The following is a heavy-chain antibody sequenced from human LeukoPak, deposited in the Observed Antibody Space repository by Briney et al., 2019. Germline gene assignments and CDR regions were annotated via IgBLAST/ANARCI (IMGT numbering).Heavy chain of an antibody. Sequence: GGSLRLSCAASGFTFSSYGMHWVRQAPGKGLEWVAVISYDGSNKYYADSVKGRFTISRDNSKNTLYLQMNSLRAEDTAVYYCAAVEMATIGPFDYWGQGTLVTVSP. CDR1: GFTFSSYG. D-gene: IGHD5-24*01. J-gene: IGHJ4*02. V-gene: IGHV3-30*03. CDR3: AAVEMATIGPFDY. CDR2: ISYDGSNK.